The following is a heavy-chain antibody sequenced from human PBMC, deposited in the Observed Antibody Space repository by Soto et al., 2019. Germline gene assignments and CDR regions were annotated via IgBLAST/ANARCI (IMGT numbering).Heavy chain of an antibody. Sequence: PGGSLRLSCAASGFTFSSYAMSWVRQVPGKGLEWVSAISGSGGSTYYADSVKGRFTISRDNSKNTLYLQMNSLRAEDTAVYYCAKDLKLAAFWSGYPYDYWGQGTLVTVSS. CDR2: ISGSGGST. J-gene: IGHJ4*02. V-gene: IGHV3-23*01. CDR3: AKDLKLAAFWSGYPYDY. CDR1: GFTFSSYA. D-gene: IGHD3-3*01.